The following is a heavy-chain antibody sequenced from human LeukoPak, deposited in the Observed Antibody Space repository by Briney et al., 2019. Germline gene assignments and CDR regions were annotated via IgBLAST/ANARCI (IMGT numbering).Heavy chain of an antibody. V-gene: IGHV4-59*01. D-gene: IGHD5-18*01. CDR2: IYYSGST. CDR1: GGSISSYY. CDR3: ASVGGGYSYGYYAFDI. J-gene: IGHJ3*02. Sequence: SETLSLTCTVSGGSISSYYWSWIRQPPGKGLEWIGYIYYSGSTNYNPSLKSRVTISVDTSKNQFSLKLSSVTAAVTAVYYCASVGGGYSYGYYAFDIWGQGTMVTVSS.